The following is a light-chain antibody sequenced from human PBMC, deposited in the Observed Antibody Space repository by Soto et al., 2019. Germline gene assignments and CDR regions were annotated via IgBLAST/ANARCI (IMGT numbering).Light chain of an antibody. Sequence: EIVMTQSPATLSVSPGERATLSCRASQSVSSNLAWYQQKPGQAPRLLIYGASTRATGIPARFSGSGSGTEFTLTISSLHSEEFAVYYCQQYNNWPPLTFGQGTKVEIK. CDR1: QSVSSN. CDR3: QQYNNWPPLT. J-gene: IGKJ1*01. CDR2: GAS. V-gene: IGKV3-15*01.